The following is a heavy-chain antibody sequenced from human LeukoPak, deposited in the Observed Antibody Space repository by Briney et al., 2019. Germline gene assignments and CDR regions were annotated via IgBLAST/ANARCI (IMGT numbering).Heavy chain of an antibody. J-gene: IGHJ3*02. CDR3: AAGGYYDTLTGTGAFDI. V-gene: IGHV1-58*01. Sequence: SVKVSCKASGFTFTSSAVQWVRQARGQRLEWIGWIVVGSGNTNYAQKFQERVTITRDMSTSTAYMELSSLRSEDTAVYYCAAGGYYDTLTGTGAFDIWGQETMVTVSS. CDR2: IVVGSGNT. D-gene: IGHD3-9*01. CDR1: GFTFTSSA.